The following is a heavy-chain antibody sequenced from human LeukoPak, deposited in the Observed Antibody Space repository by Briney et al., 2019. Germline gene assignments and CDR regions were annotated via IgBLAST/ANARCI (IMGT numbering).Heavy chain of an antibody. J-gene: IGHJ4*02. CDR2: INPNSGGT. Sequence: ASVKVSCKASGYTFTGYYMHWVRQAPGQGLEWMGWINPNSGGTNYAQKFQGWVTMARDTSISTAYMELSRLRSDDTAVYYCARGITGTTFPDYWGQGTLVTVSS. D-gene: IGHD1-20*01. CDR1: GYTFTGYY. CDR3: ARGITGTTFPDY. V-gene: IGHV1-2*04.